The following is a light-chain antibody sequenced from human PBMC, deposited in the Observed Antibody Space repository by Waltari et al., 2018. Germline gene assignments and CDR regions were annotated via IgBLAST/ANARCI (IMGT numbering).Light chain of an antibody. Sequence: SYELTQPPSVSVSPGQPASITCSGDKWGDKYACWYQQKPGQSPVVVLYQDTKRPSGIPERFSGSNSGNTATLTISGTQAMDEADYYCQAWDSSTYHVVFGGGTKLTVL. CDR2: QDT. V-gene: IGLV3-1*01. CDR3: QAWDSSTYHVV. J-gene: IGLJ2*01. CDR1: KWGDKY.